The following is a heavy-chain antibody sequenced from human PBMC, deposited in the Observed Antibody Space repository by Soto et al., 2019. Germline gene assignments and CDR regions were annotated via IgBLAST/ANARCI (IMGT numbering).Heavy chain of an antibody. V-gene: IGHV1-69*08. Sequence: QDQLVQSGAEVKKPGSSVKVSCKASGGTFSSHTLSWVRQAPGQGLEWMGRIIPALGTATYAQKFQGRVTSTADESATTVYMELNSPRSEDTAVYYCARPDFGDYWYFDLWGRGTLVTVSS. CDR1: GGTFSSHT. D-gene: IGHD4-17*01. CDR3: ARPDFGDYWYFDL. CDR2: IIPALGTA. J-gene: IGHJ2*01.